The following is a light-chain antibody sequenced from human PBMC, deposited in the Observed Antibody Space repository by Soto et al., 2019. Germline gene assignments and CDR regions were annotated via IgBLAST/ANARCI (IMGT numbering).Light chain of an antibody. CDR3: QQYGSSPIT. Sequence: EIVLTQSPGILSLSPGERATLSCRASQSVSSSYLAWYQQKPGQAPRLLIYGASSRATGIPDRFSGSGSGTDFTLTISRLEPEDFAVYYCQQYGSSPITFGQGTKVDIK. CDR2: GAS. V-gene: IGKV3-20*01. CDR1: QSVSSSY. J-gene: IGKJ1*01.